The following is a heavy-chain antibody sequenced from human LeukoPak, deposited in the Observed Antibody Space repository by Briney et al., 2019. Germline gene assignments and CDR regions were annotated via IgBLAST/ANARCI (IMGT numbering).Heavy chain of an antibody. Sequence: SETLSLTCAVSGYSISSDYYWGWIRQPPGKGLEWIGNIYHSGSTYYNPSLKGRVIISVDTSKNQFSLELSSVTAADTAVYYCARDSRVYCSSPSCSIDYWGQGTLVTVSS. CDR1: GYSISSDYY. CDR3: ARDSRVYCSSPSCSIDY. D-gene: IGHD2-2*01. J-gene: IGHJ4*02. CDR2: IYHSGST. V-gene: IGHV4-38-2*02.